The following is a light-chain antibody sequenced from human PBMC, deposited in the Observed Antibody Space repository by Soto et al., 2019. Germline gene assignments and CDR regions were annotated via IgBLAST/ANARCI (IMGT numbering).Light chain of an antibody. CDR2: LNSDGSH. V-gene: IGLV4-69*01. CDR1: SGHSSYA. CDR3: QTWGTGTLV. J-gene: IGLJ2*01. Sequence: QPVLTQSPSASASLGASVKLTCTLSSGHSSYAIAWHQQQPEKGPRYLMKLNSDGSHSKGDGIPDRFSGSSSGAERYLTISSLQSEDEADYYCQTWGTGTLVFGGGTKLTFL.